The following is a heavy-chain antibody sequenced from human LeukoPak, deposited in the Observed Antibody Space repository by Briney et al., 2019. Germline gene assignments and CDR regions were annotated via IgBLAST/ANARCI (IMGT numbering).Heavy chain of an antibody. Sequence: SETLSLTCTVSGGSISSYYWSWIRQPPGKGLEWIGYIYYSGSTNYNPSLKSRVTISVDTSKNQFSLKLSSVTAADTAVYYCARSGGYAIAYWGQGTLVTVSS. J-gene: IGHJ4*02. V-gene: IGHV4-59*01. CDR2: IYYSGST. CDR3: ARSGGYAIAY. CDR1: GGSISSYY. D-gene: IGHD2-21*01.